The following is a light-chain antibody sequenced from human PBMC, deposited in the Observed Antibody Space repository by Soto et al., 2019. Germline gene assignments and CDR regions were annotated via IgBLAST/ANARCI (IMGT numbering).Light chain of an antibody. CDR2: DVS. CDR3: CSYTSSTPLV. J-gene: IGLJ2*01. CDR1: SSDVGAYSY. Sequence: QSALTQPASVSGTPGQSITISFTGTSSDVGAYSYVSWYQQHPGKAPKLMIYDVSNRPSGVSNRFSGSKSGNTASLTISGLQAEDEADYFCCSYTSSTPLVFGGGTKLTVL. V-gene: IGLV2-14*03.